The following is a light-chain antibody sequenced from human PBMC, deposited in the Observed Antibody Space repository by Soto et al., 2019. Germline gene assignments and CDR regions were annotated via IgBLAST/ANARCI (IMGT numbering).Light chain of an antibody. CDR3: QHYKNLPVWT. V-gene: IGKV3D-15*01. CDR2: GAS. J-gene: IGKJ1*01. Sequence: EIVMKQSTTTLSVYQGESGTVSCRASQRISTNLAWYQHKRGQAPRLLTYGASTRATGIPARFSGSGSETEFTLTITSLQSEDFAVYYCQHYKNLPVWTFCQ. CDR1: QRISTN.